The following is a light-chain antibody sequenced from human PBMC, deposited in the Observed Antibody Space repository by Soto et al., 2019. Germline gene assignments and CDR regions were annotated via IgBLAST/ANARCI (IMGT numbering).Light chain of an antibody. CDR3: QQQYFYWT. CDR1: QSISPF. V-gene: IGKV1-5*03. J-gene: IGKJ1*01. CDR2: EVS. Sequence: DIQMTQSPPTLSASVGDRVTITCRASQSISPFLAWYQQKPGKAPNVLISEVSTLKSGVPSRFSGSGSGTEFTLTISGLQPDDSATYYCQQQYFYWTFGQGTKVDIK.